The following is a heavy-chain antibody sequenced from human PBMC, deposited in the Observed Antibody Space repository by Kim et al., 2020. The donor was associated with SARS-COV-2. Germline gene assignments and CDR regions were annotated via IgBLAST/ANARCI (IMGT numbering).Heavy chain of an antibody. V-gene: IGHV4-34*01. J-gene: IGHJ6*02. Sequence: LETLSLTCAVYGGSFSGYYWSWIRQPPGKGLEWIGEINHSGSTNYNPSLKSRVTISVDTSKNQFSLKLSSVTAADTAVYYCARGCGSGSYYYYYGMDVWGQGTTVTVSS. CDR2: INHSGST. CDR1: GGSFSGYY. D-gene: IGHD3-10*01. CDR3: ARGCGSGSYYYYYGMDV.